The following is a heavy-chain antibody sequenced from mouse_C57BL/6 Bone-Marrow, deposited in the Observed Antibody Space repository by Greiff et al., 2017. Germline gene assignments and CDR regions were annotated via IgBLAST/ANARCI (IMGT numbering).Heavy chain of an antibody. J-gene: IGHJ4*01. CDR1: GFNIKDDY. Sequence: EVQLQQSGAELVRPGASVKLSCTASGFNIKDDYMHWVKQRPEQGLEWIGWIDPENGDTEYASKFQGKATIPADTSSNTAYLQLSSLTSEDTAVYYCTTIYYGNYGAMDDWGQGTSVTVSS. V-gene: IGHV14-4*01. CDR3: TTIYYGNYGAMDD. CDR2: IDPENGDT. D-gene: IGHD2-1*01.